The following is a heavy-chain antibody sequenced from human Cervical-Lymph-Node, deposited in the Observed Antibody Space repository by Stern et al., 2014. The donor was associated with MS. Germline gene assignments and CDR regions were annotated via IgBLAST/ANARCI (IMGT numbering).Heavy chain of an antibody. Sequence: QVQLVQSGSELKKPGASVKVSCKASGYTFTSYAMNWVRQAPGQGLEWMGWINTNTGNPTYAQGFTGRFVFSLDTSVSTAYLQISSLKAEDTAVYYCAREDYDYVWGSYRNLHNNWFDPWGQGTLVTVSS. CDR3: AREDYDYVWGSYRNLHNNWFDP. CDR1: GYTFTSYA. V-gene: IGHV7-4-1*02. CDR2: INTNTGNP. J-gene: IGHJ5*02. D-gene: IGHD3-16*02.